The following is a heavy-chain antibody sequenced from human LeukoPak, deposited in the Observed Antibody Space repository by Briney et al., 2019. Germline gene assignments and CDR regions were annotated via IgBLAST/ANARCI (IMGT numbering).Heavy chain of an antibody. D-gene: IGHD4-23*01. CDR3: ARDGGYFDIDY. V-gene: IGHV4-39*07. J-gene: IGHJ4*02. CDR1: GGSISGSGYF. Sequence: SETLSLTCAVSGGSISGSGYFWGWVRQPPGKRLEWIGSVHSTGSTHYIPSLRGRITISLDTSKNQYSLELNFVTAADTAVYYCARDGGYFDIDYWGQGALVSVSS. CDR2: VHSTGST.